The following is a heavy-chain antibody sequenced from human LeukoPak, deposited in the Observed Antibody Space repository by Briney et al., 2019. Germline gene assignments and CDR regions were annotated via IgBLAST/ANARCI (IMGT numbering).Heavy chain of an antibody. CDR1: GYTFTGYY. CDR2: INPNSGGT. V-gene: IGHV1-2*06. CDR3: ARDAINTPYDFWSGYGPYFDY. J-gene: IGHJ4*02. Sequence: GASVKVSCKASGYTFTGYYMHWVRQAPGQGLEWMGRINPNSGGTNYAQKFQGRVTMTRDTSISTAYMELSRLRSDDTAVYYCARDAINTPYDFWSGYGPYFDYWGQGTLVTVSS. D-gene: IGHD3-3*01.